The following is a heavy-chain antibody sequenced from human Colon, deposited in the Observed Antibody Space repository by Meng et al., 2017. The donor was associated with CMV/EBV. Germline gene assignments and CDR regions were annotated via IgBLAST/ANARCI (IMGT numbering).Heavy chain of an antibody. J-gene: IGHJ6*02. D-gene: IGHD2-2*01. CDR3: ARGRCSSTSCYGGNYYYGMDV. CDR2: IHHSGTT. Sequence: GSLRLSCTVSGDSIRTYWWSWIRQSPGKGLEWIGYIHHSGTTNYNPSLKSRVTISVDTSKNQFSLKLSSVTAADTAVYYCARGRCSSTSCYGGNYYYGMDVWGQGTTVTVSS. V-gene: IGHV4-59*01. CDR1: GDSIRTYW.